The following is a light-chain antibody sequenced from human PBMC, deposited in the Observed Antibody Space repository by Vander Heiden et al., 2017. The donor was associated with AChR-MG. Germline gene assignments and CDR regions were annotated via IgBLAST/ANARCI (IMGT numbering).Light chain of an antibody. V-gene: IGKV3-11*01. J-gene: IGKJ4*01. CDR3: QQRSNWGLT. Sequence: EIVLTQSPATLSLSPGDRATLSCRASQSVSTYLAWYQQKPGQAPRLLIYDASNRATGIPPRFSGSGSGTDFTLTISSLEPEDFAVYYCQQRSNWGLTFGGGTKVEIK. CDR1: QSVSTY. CDR2: DAS.